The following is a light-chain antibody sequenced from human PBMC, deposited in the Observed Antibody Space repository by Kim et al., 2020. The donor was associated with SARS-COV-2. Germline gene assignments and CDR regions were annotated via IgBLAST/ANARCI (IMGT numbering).Light chain of an antibody. CDR3: SAWDRSLSAWV. Sequence: RQTATRTCTGNSNNVADEGAAWLQQHHGHPPKLLSYRNNKRPSGISERFSVSRSGTTTSLTITGLQPEDEADYYCSAWDRSLSAWVFGGGTQLTVL. CDR2: RNN. J-gene: IGLJ3*02. CDR1: SNNVADEG. V-gene: IGLV10-54*04.